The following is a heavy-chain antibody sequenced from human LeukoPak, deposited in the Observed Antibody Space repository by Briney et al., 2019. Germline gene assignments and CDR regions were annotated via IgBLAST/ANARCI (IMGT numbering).Heavy chain of an antibody. Sequence: GGSLSLSCAASGFTLSSYWMHWVRQAPGKGLVWVSRIISDGSDTSYADSVKGRFTISRDNAKNTLYLQMNSLRGEDTAVYYCAREVVPGGWFDPWGQGTLVTVSS. V-gene: IGHV3-74*01. CDR2: IISDGSDT. CDR1: GFTLSSYW. J-gene: IGHJ5*02. CDR3: AREVVPGGWFDP. D-gene: IGHD2-15*01.